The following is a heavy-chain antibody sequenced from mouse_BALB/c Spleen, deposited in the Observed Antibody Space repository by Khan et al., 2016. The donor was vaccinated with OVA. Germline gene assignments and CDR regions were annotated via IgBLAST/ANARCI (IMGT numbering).Heavy chain of an antibody. J-gene: IGHJ4*01. CDR3: AGVVGYLYAMDY. CDR2: INTYTGEP. Sequence: QIQLVQSGPELKKPGETVKISCKASGYTFTNYGMNWVKQAPGKGLKWMGWINTYTGEPTYADDFKGRFAFSLETSARTAYLQINNLKNEDTATYFCAGVVGYLYAMDYWGQGTSVTVSS. D-gene: IGHD1-2*01. V-gene: IGHV9-3-1*01. CDR1: GYTFTNYG.